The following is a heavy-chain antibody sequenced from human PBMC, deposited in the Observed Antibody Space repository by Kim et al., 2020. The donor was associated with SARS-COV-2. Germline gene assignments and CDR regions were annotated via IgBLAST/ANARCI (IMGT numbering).Heavy chain of an antibody. CDR3: ARGTYYYDTPPGGLERDDAFDI. CDR2: ISTAGDT. D-gene: IGHD3-22*01. V-gene: IGHV3-13*01. J-gene: IGHJ3*02. CDR1: GFTFSSYD. Sequence: GGSLRLSCAASGFTFSSYDMHWVRQATGKGLEWVSAISTAGDTYYPASVKGRFTISRENAKNSLYLQMNNLRAGDTAVYYCARGTYYYDTPPGGLERDDAFDIWGQGTMVTVSS.